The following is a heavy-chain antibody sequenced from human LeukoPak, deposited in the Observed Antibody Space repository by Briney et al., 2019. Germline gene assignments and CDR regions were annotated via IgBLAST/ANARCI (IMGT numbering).Heavy chain of an antibody. Sequence: PGGSLRLSCAASGFTFSSYGMHWVRQAPGKGLEWVAVIWYDGSNKYYADSVKGRFTISKDNSKNTLYLQMNSLRAEDTAVYYCARGATMVRGGLIDYWGQGTLVTVSS. J-gene: IGHJ4*02. V-gene: IGHV3-33*01. CDR3: ARGATMVRGGLIDY. CDR2: IWYDGSNK. D-gene: IGHD3-10*01. CDR1: GFTFSSYG.